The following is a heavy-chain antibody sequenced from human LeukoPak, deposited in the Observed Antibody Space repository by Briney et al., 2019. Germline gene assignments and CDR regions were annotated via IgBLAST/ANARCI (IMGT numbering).Heavy chain of an antibody. CDR2: IPASGGNT. V-gene: IGHV3-23*01. CDR1: GFTFSTFG. CDR3: ARAPGHWFDP. J-gene: IGHJ5*02. Sequence: GGSLRLSCAASGFTFSTFGMRWVRQAPGKGLEWVSTIPASGGNTYYADSVKGRFTISRDNSKNTLYLQMNSLRAEDTAVYYCARAPGHWFDPWGQGTLVTVSS.